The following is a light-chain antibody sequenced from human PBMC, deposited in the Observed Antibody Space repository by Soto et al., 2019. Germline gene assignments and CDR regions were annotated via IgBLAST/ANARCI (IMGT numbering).Light chain of an antibody. CDR1: QSISDW. V-gene: IGKV1-5*01. CDR2: DDS. CDR3: QQYNSYSLT. Sequence: DIQMTQSPSTLSSSLGDIVTITCRASQSISDWLAWYQQKPGKAPKLLIYDDSGLESGVPSRFSGSGSGTEFTLTISSLQPDDFATYYCQQYNSYSLTFGGGTKVDIK. J-gene: IGKJ4*01.